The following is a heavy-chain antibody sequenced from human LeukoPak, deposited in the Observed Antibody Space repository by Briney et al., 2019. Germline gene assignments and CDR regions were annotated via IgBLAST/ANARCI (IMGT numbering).Heavy chain of an antibody. CDR2: INHSGST. CDR1: GGSFSGYY. J-gene: IGHJ4*02. CDR3: ARIIVGASYFDY. Sequence: SETLSLTCAVYGGSFSGYYWSRIRQPPGKGLEWIGEINHSGSTNYNPSLKSRVTISVDTSKNQFSLKLGSVTAADTAVYYCARIIVGASYFDYWGQGTLVTVSS. V-gene: IGHV4-34*01. D-gene: IGHD1-26*01.